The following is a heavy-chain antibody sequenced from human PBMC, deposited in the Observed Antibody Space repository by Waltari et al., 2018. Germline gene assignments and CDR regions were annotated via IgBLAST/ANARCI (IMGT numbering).Heavy chain of an antibody. CDR1: GGSISSGSYY. Sequence: QVQLQESGPGLVKPSQTLSLTCTVSGGSISSGSYYWSWIRQPAGKGLEWIGRIYTSGSTNYNPSLKSRVTISVDTSKNQFSLKLSSVTAADTAVYYCVREYYYDSSGSDPGDYWGQGTLVTVSS. V-gene: IGHV4-61*02. J-gene: IGHJ4*02. CDR2: IYTSGST. D-gene: IGHD3-22*01. CDR3: VREYYYDSSGSDPGDY.